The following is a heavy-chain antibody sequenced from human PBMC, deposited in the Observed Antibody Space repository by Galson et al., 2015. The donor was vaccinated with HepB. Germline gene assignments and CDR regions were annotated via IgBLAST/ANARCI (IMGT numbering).Heavy chain of an antibody. CDR3: ARGNFYDSTGAYYFDY. CDR2: TYYRSKWSS. Sequence: CAISGDSASSNRAARNWIRQSPSRGLEWLGRTYYRSKWSSDYAASVKSRITINADTSKNQFSLQLNSVTPEDTAVYYCARGNFYDSTGAYYFDYWGQGTLVTVSS. D-gene: IGHD3-22*01. CDR1: GDSASSNRAA. V-gene: IGHV6-1*01. J-gene: IGHJ4*02.